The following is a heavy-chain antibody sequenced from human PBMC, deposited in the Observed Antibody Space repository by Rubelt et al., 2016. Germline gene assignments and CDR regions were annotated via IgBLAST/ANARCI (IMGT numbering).Heavy chain of an antibody. D-gene: IGHD5-18*01. CDR3: ARSKDTAMVTDADWYFDL. Sequence: QVQLVQSGAEVKKPGASVKVSCKASGYTFTSYAMHWVRQAPGQRLEWMGWINAGNGNTKYSQKCQVRVTITRDTSASTAYMELSSLRSEDTAVYYCARSKDTAMVTDADWYFDLWGRGTLVTVSS. V-gene: IGHV1-3*01. CDR2: INAGNGNT. J-gene: IGHJ2*01. CDR1: GYTFTSYA.